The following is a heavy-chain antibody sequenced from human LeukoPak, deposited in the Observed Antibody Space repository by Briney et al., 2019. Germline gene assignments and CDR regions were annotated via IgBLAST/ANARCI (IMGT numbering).Heavy chain of an antibody. V-gene: IGHV4-39*01. Sequence: SETLSLTCTVSGGSISSSSYYWGWIRQPPGKGLEWIVSIYYSGSTYYNPSLKSRVTISVDTSKNQFSLKLSSVTAADTAVYYCATQGNYFDYWGQGTLVTVSS. J-gene: IGHJ4*02. CDR2: IYYSGST. D-gene: IGHD3-10*01. CDR3: ATQGNYFDY. CDR1: GGSISSSSYY.